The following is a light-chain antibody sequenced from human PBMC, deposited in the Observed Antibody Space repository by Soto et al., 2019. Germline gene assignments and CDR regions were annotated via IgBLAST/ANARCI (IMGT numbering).Light chain of an antibody. CDR3: GADHGSGSNLL. V-gene: IGLV9-49*01. J-gene: IGLJ2*01. Sequence: QSVLTQPPSASASLGASVTLTCTLSSGYSNYKVDWYQQRPGKGPRFVMRVGTGGIVGSKGDGIPDRFSVLGSGLNRYLTIKNIQEEDESDYHCGADHGSGSNLLFGGGTKLTVL. CDR1: SGYSNYK. CDR2: VGTGGIVG.